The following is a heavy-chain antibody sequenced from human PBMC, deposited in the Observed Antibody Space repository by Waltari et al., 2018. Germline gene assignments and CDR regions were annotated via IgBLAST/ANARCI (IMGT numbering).Heavy chain of an antibody. CDR2: IDYSGST. CDR3: ARVSNYGSGSYQLGYYYYYMDV. CDR1: GGSISSYY. D-gene: IGHD3-10*01. J-gene: IGHJ6*03. Sequence: QVQLQESGPGLVKPSETLSHTCTVSGGSISSYYWSWIRQPPGKGLEWIGYIDYSGSTNYNPSLKSRVTISVDTSKNQFSLKLSSVTAADTAVYYCARVSNYGSGSYQLGYYYYYMDVWGKGTTVTVSS. V-gene: IGHV4-59*01.